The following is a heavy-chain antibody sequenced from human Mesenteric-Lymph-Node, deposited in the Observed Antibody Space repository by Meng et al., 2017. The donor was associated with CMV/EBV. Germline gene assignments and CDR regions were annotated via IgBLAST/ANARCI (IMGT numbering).Heavy chain of an antibody. Sequence: SVKVSCKAFGGTFSDYAVSWVRQAPGQGLEWVGGIIPIFGTPNYAQKFQDRVTITTDESTATTHMELSNLKYDDTAVYYCARRRGYCSSTSCSIVKYYFDYWGQGTLVTVSS. CDR2: IIPIFGTP. D-gene: IGHD2-2*01. J-gene: IGHJ4*02. V-gene: IGHV1-69*05. CDR3: ARRRGYCSSTSCSIVKYYFDY. CDR1: GGTFSDYA.